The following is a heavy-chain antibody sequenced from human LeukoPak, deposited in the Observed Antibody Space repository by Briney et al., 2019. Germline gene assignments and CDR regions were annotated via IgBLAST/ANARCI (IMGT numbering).Heavy chain of an antibody. D-gene: IGHD2-2*02. CDR2: IWYDGSNE. V-gene: IGHV3-33*01. Sequence: GGSLRLSCAASGFTFSSYGMHWVRQAPGKGLEWVAVIWYDGSNEYSADSVKGRFTISRDNSKNTLYLQMNSLRAEDTAVYYCARDRCGSSSCYTGDAFDIWGQGTMVTVSS. J-gene: IGHJ3*02. CDR3: ARDRCGSSSCYTGDAFDI. CDR1: GFTFSSYG.